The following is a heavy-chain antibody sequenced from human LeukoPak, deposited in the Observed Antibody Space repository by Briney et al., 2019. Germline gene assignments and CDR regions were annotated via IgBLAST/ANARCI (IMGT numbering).Heavy chain of an antibody. J-gene: IGHJ6*02. CDR1: GFTFSSYS. Sequence: GGSLRLSCAASGFTFSSYSMNWVRQAPGKGLEWVSSISSSSSYIYYADSVKGRFTISRDNSKNTLYLQMNSLRAEDTAVYYCASSIAAAGKGYYYYYYGMDVWGQGTTVTVSS. D-gene: IGHD6-13*01. CDR2: ISSSSSYI. V-gene: IGHV3-21*04. CDR3: ASSIAAAGKGYYYYYYGMDV.